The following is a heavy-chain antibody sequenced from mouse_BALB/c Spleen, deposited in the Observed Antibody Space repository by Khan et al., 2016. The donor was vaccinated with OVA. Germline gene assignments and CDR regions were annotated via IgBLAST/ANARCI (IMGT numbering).Heavy chain of an antibody. V-gene: IGHV9-3-1*01. D-gene: IGHD2-4*01. CDR3: ARYDYDGYGDT. Sequence: QIQLVQSGPELKKPGETVKISCKASGYTFTNYGMNWVKQAPGKGLKWMGWINTYTGEPTYVDDFKGRFVFSLETSASTAYLQINNLKNEDTATYFCARYDYDGYGDTWGQGTTLTVSS. CDR1: GYTFTNYG. CDR2: INTYTGEP. J-gene: IGHJ2*01.